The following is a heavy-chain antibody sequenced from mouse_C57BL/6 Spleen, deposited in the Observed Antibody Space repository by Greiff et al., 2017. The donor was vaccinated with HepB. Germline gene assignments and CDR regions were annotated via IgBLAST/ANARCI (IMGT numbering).Heavy chain of an antibody. V-gene: IGHV1-82*01. Sequence: QVQLQQSGPELVKPGASVKISCKASGYAFSSSWMNWVKQRPGKGLEWIGRIYPGDGDTNYNGKFKGKATLTADKSSSTAYMPLSSLTSEDSAVSFCARSPYDGSSYAFDYWGQGTTLTVSS. CDR1: GYAFSSSW. CDR3: ARSPYDGSSYAFDY. J-gene: IGHJ2*01. CDR2: IYPGDGDT. D-gene: IGHD1-1*01.